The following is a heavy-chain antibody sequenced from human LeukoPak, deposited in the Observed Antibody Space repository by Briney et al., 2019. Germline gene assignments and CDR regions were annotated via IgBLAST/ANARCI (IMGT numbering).Heavy chain of an antibody. CDR1: VGSFSGYY. CDR3: ARAERCRRPPCARSLGRSSAVEYFQH. D-gene: IGHD2-15*01. J-gene: IGHJ1*01. CDR2: INHIGSA. V-gene: IGHV4-34*01. Sequence: SETLFFTGAVDVGSFSGYYWSLIRQPPGKGLEWIGEINHIGSADYNPSLKSRVTISVETSKNQFSLKLSSVTAADTAVYYCARAERCRRPPCARSLGRSSAVEYFQHWGQGTLVTVSS.